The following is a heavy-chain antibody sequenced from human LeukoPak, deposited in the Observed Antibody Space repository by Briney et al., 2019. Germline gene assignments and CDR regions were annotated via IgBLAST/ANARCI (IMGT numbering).Heavy chain of an antibody. D-gene: IGHD3/OR15-3a*01. V-gene: IGHV4-34*01. CDR2: INHSGST. CDR3: ARTDGTSGLYFDY. J-gene: IGHJ4*02. Sequence: LSLTCSVYGGSFSCYSWSWIRQPPGKGLEWIGEINHSGSTHYNPSLKSRVTISADTSKNQLSLKLSSVTAADTAVYYSARTDGTSGLYFDYWGQGTLVTVSS. CDR1: GGSFSCYS.